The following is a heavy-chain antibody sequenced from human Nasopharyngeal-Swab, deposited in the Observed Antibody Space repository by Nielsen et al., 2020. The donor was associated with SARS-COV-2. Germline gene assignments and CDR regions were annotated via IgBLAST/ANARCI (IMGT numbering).Heavy chain of an antibody. CDR1: GGTFTSYY. V-gene: IGHV1-46*01. CDR3: ARDRGTVTHEWYFDY. J-gene: IGHJ4*02. Sequence: ASVKVSCKASGGTFTSYYMHWVRQAPGQGLEWMGIINPSGGSTSYAQKFQGRVTMTRDTSTSTVYMELSSLRSEDTAVYYCARDRGTVTHEWYFDYWGQGTLVTVSS. CDR2: INPSGGST. D-gene: IGHD4-17*01.